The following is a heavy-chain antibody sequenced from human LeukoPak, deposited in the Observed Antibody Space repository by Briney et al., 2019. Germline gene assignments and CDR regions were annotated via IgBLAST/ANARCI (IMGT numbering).Heavy chain of an antibody. CDR3: ARLLGDYYDSSGYEAGPFDY. J-gene: IGHJ4*02. CDR1: GFTVSDYY. V-gene: IGHV3-11*03. Sequence: GGSLRLSCAASGFTVSDYYMSWIRQAPGKGLEWVSYTRSSSSYTNYADSVKGRFTSSRDNAKNSLYLQMNSLRAEDTAVYYCARLLGDYYDSSGYEAGPFDYWGQGTLVTVSS. CDR2: TRSSSSYT. D-gene: IGHD3-22*01.